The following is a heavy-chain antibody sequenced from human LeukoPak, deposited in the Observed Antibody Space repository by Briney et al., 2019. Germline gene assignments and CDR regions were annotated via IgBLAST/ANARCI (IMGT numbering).Heavy chain of an antibody. D-gene: IGHD3-10*01. V-gene: IGHV4-34*01. J-gene: IGHJ4*02. CDR1: GGSFSGYY. CDR3: ARRSGYFDY. CDR2: INHSGST. Sequence: SETLSFTCAVYGGSFSGYYWSWIRQPPGKGLEWIGEINHSGSTNYNPSLKSRVTISVDTSKNQFSLKLSSVTAADTAVYYCARRSGYFDYWGQGTLVTVSS.